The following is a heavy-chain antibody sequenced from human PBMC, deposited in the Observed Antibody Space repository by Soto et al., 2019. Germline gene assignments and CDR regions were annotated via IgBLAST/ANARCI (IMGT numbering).Heavy chain of an antibody. J-gene: IGHJ5*02. Sequence: SVKVSCKASGGTFSSYAISWVRQAPGQGLEWMGGIIPIFGTANYAQKFQGSVTITADESTSTAYMELSSLRSEDTAVYYCARETSDGLPGLVRSRQPNWFDTWGQGTLVTVAS. CDR3: ARETSDGLPGLVRSRQPNWFDT. D-gene: IGHD7-27*01. CDR2: IIPIFGTA. V-gene: IGHV1-69*13. CDR1: GGTFSSYA.